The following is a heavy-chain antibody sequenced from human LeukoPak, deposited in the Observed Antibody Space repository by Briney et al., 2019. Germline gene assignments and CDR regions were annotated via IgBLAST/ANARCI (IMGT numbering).Heavy chain of an antibody. CDR3: ARESFYSTCLDY. Sequence: GASVNVSCKASGYTFTSYYMHWVRQAPGQGLEWMGIINPSGGSTSYAQKFQGRVTMTRDTSTSTAYMELSRLRSDDTAVYYCARESFYSTCLDYWGQGTLVTVSS. CDR2: INPSGGST. J-gene: IGHJ4*02. CDR1: GYTFTSYY. V-gene: IGHV1-46*01. D-gene: IGHD6-13*01.